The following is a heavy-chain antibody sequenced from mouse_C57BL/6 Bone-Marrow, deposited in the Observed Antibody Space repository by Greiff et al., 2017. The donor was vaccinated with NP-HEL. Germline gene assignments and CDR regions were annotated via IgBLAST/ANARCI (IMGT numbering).Heavy chain of an antibody. CDR2: ILPGSGNT. D-gene: IGHD1-1*01. CDR3: ARGDDSSYFDY. J-gene: IGHJ2*01. Sequence: QVQLQQSGAELMKPGASVKLSCKATGYTFTGYWIEWVKQRPGHGLEWIGEILPGSGNTNYNEKFKGKATFTADTSSNTAYMQLSSLTTEDSTIYFSARGDDSSYFDYWGQGTTLTVYS. CDR1: GYTFTGYW. V-gene: IGHV1-9*01.